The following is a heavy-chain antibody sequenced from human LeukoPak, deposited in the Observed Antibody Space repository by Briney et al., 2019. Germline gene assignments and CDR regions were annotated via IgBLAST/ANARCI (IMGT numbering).Heavy chain of an antibody. Sequence: ASVKVSCKASGYTFTGYYMHWVRQAPGQGLAWMGWINPNSGGANYAQKFQGRVTMTRDTSISTAYMELSRLRSDDTAVYYCARSGAGYSSSWYQRYFDYWGQGTLVTVSS. CDR3: ARSGAGYSSSWYQRYFDY. J-gene: IGHJ4*02. CDR1: GYTFTGYY. CDR2: INPNSGGA. V-gene: IGHV1-2*02. D-gene: IGHD6-13*01.